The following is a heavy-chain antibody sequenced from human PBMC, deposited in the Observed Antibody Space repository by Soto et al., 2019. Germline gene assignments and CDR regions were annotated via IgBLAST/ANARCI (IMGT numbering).Heavy chain of an antibody. CDR2: IYYTGDT. V-gene: IGHV4-59*01. Sequence: PSETLSLTCTVSGDSISTYYWHWIRLPPGKGLEWIGYIYYTGDTNYNPSLKSRVTISLDTSKNQFSLKLSSVTAADTAVYYCARDPRGHPPRYRFDPWGQGTLVTVSS. D-gene: IGHD3-10*01. CDR1: GDSISTYY. CDR3: ARDPRGHPPRYRFDP. J-gene: IGHJ5*02.